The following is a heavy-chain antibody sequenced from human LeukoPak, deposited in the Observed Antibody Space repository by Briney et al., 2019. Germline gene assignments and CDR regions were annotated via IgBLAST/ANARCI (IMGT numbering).Heavy chain of an antibody. J-gene: IGHJ4*02. Sequence: GGSLRLSCAASGFTFSSYEMNWVRQAPGKGLEWVSYISSSGSTIYYADSVKGRFTISRDNAKNSLYLQMNSLRAEDTAVHYCARNALGELITFDYWGQGTLVTVSS. V-gene: IGHV3-48*03. CDR2: ISSSGSTI. CDR3: ARNALGELITFDY. D-gene: IGHD3-16*01. CDR1: GFTFSSYE.